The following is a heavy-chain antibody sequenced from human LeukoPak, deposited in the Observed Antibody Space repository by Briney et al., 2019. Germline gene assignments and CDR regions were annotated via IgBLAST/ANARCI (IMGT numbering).Heavy chain of an antibody. CDR1: GFTFSSYS. CDR3: AKCFGVANIVGATAIDY. Sequence: ESGGSLRLSRAASGFTFSSYSMNWVRQAPGKGLEWVSSISSSSSYIYYADSVEGRFTISRDNSKNTLYLQMNSLRAEDTAVYYCAKCFGVANIVGATAIDYWGQGTLVTVSS. D-gene: IGHD1-26*01. CDR2: ISSSSSYI. V-gene: IGHV3-21*04. J-gene: IGHJ4*02.